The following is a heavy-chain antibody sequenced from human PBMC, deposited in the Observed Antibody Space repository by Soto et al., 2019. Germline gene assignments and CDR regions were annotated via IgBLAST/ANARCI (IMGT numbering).Heavy chain of an antibody. J-gene: IGHJ6*02. V-gene: IGHV4-34*01. CDR2: INHSGST. Sequence: SETLSLTCAVYGGSFSGYYWSWIRQPPGKGLEWIGEINHSGSTNYSPSLKSRVTISVDTSKNQFSLKLSSVTAADTAVYYCARDYIFYYYGMDVWGQGTTVTVSS. D-gene: IGHD4-4*01. CDR3: ARDYIFYYYGMDV. CDR1: GGSFSGYY.